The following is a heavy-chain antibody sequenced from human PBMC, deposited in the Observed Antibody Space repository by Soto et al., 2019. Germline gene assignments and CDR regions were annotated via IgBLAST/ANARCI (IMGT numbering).Heavy chain of an antibody. CDR3: ARGRYSSSWYYYYGMDV. CDR1: GGSFSGYY. V-gene: IGHV4-34*01. J-gene: IGHJ6*02. D-gene: IGHD6-13*01. Sequence: SETLSLTCAVYGGSFSGYYWSWIRQPPGKGLEWIGEINHSGSTNYNPSLKSRVTISVDTSKNQFSLKLSPVTAADTAVYYCARGRYSSSWYYYYGMDVWGQGTTVT. CDR2: INHSGST.